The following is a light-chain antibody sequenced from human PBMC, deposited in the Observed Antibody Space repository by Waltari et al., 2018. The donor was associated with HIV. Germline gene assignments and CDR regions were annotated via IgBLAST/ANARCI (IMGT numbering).Light chain of an antibody. CDR3: CSYAGSRSWV. CDR1: CSDIGASNT. Sequence: QSALTQPASVSGSPGQSLPIHCTGTCSDIGASNTVSWYQQYSGKAPRLLIHDVNKWPSGVSNRFSGAKAGNTASLTISGLQSEDEADYWCCSYAGSRSWVFGGGTKVTVL. V-gene: IGLV2-23*02. J-gene: IGLJ3*02. CDR2: DVN.